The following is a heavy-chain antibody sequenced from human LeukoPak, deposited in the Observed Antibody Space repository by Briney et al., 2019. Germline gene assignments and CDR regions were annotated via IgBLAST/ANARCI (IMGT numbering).Heavy chain of an antibody. D-gene: IGHD3-22*01. CDR1: GGSFSGYY. Sequence: SETLSLTCAVYGGSFSGYYWSWIRQPQGQGLEWIGEINHSGSTNYNPSLKSRVTISVDTSKNQFSLKLSSVTAADTAVYYCARDVYYYDSSGYWATHYYYMDVWGKGTTVTVSS. CDR3: ARDVYYYDSSGYWATHYYYMDV. J-gene: IGHJ6*03. CDR2: INHSGST. V-gene: IGHV4-34*01.